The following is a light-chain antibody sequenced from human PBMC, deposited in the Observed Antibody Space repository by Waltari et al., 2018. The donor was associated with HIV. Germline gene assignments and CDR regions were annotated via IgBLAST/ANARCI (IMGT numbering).Light chain of an antibody. CDR3: CSYAATSTFV. Sequence: QSALTQPASVSGSPGQSITISCTGTSSDVGSYNLVSWYQQYPGKAPKLMIYEVSKRPSVVSNRFSGSKSGNTASLTISGLQAEDEADYYCCSYAATSTFVFGTGTKVTVL. CDR1: SSDVGSYNL. CDR2: EVS. J-gene: IGLJ1*01. V-gene: IGLV2-23*02.